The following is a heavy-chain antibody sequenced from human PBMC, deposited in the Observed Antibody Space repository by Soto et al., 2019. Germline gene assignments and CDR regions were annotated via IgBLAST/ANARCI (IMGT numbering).Heavy chain of an antibody. J-gene: IGHJ4*02. CDR2: ISYDSSNK. Sequence: VQLLESGGGLIQPGGSLRLSCAASGFTFSYGIHWLRQAPGKGLEWVAYISYDSSNKFYGDSVKGRFTISRDNTKNTQFTQMNSLRDEDTAVYYCAKLVIGYCSGNTCDDYWGQGTLVAGSS. CDR3: AKLVIGYCSGNTCDDY. CDR1: GFTFSYG. V-gene: IGHV3-30*18. D-gene: IGHD2-15*01.